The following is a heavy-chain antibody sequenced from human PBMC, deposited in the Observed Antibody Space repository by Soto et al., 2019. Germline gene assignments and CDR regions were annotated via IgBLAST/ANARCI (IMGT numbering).Heavy chain of an antibody. V-gene: IGHV3-30*18. Sequence: GGSLRLSCAASGFTFSSYGMHWVRQAPGKGLGWVAVISNDGSNKYYEDSVKGRITISSDNSKNTLYLQMNSLRAEDTAVYYCAKTLTSADSSGYPYWGQGTLVTVSS. D-gene: IGHD3-22*01. CDR1: GFTFSSYG. CDR3: AKTLTSADSSGYPY. J-gene: IGHJ4*02. CDR2: ISNDGSNK.